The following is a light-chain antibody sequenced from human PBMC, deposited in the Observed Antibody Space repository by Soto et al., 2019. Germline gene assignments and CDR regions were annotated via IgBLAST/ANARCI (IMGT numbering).Light chain of an antibody. V-gene: IGKV1-5*01. J-gene: IGKJ1*01. CDR3: QQYNSYSRT. CDR1: QSISSW. CDR2: DAS. Sequence: TDSKSTLSASVGDRLTIPCRASQSISSWLAWYQQKPGKAPKLLIYDASSLESGVPSRFSGSGSGTEFTLTISSLQPDDFATYYCQQYNSYSRTSGQRSNVDI.